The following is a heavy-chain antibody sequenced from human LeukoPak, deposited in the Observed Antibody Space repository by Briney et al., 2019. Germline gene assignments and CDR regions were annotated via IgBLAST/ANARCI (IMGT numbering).Heavy chain of an antibody. CDR1: GYTFTSYG. J-gene: IGHJ4*02. CDR3: ARGIVGATVDY. V-gene: IGHV1-2*02. D-gene: IGHD1-26*01. CDR2: INPNSGGT. Sequence: ASVKVSCKASGYTFTSYGISWVRQAPGQGLEWMGWINPNSGGTNYAQKFQGRVTMTRDTSISTAYMELSRLRSDDTAVYYCARGIVGATVDYWGQGTLVTVSS.